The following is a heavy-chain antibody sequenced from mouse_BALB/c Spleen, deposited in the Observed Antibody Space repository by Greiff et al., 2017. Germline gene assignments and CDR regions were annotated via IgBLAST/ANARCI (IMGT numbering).Heavy chain of an antibody. CDR3: ARSGDYYGSSSFDD. J-gene: IGHJ2*01. CDR2: IDPANGNT. Sequence: VQLKESGAELVKPGASVKLSCTASGFNIKDTYMHWVKQRPEQGLEWIGRIDPANGNTKYDPKFQGKATITADTTSNTAYLQLSSLTSEDTAVYYCARSGDYYGSSSFDDWGQGTTLTVSS. V-gene: IGHV14-3*02. CDR1: GFNIKDTY. D-gene: IGHD1-1*01.